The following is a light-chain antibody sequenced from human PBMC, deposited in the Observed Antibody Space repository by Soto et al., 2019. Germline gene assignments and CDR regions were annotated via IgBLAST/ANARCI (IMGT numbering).Light chain of an antibody. V-gene: IGKV3-11*01. Sequence: IVLTQSPATLSLSPGERATLSCRASQSVSSYLAWYQQKPGQAPRLLIFDASNRATGIPARFSGSGSGTDFTLTSSSLEPDDYAVYYCQQRSNWYTFGQGTKLEIK. CDR2: DAS. CDR1: QSVSSY. CDR3: QQRSNWYT. J-gene: IGKJ2*01.